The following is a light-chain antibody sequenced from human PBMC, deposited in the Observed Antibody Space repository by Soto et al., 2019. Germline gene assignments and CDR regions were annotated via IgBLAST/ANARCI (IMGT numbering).Light chain of an antibody. J-gene: IGLJ1*01. CDR2: DVN. V-gene: IGLV2-14*03. CDR1: SSDVGGYNF. CDR3: TSYTTSSTYV. Sequence: QSVLTQPASVSGSPGQSITISCTGTSSDVGGYNFVSWHQHHPGKAPKLIIYDVNNRPSGVSNRFSGSKSGNTASLTISGLQAEDEADYYCTSYTTSSTYVFGTGTKVTVL.